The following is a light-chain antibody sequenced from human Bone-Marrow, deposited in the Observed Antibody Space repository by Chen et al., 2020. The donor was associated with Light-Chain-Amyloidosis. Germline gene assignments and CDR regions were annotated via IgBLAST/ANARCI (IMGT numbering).Light chain of an antibody. J-gene: IGLJ3*02. CDR3: QSYQGSSQGV. CDR2: EDD. CDR1: SGSIATNY. V-gene: IGLV6-57*01. Sequence: NFMLTQPHSVSESPGKTVIISCTRSSGSIATNYVQWYQQRPGRSPTTVIYEDDQRPSGVPDPFSGSIDRSSNSASLTISGLKTEDEAAYYCQSYQGSSQGVFGGGTKLTVL.